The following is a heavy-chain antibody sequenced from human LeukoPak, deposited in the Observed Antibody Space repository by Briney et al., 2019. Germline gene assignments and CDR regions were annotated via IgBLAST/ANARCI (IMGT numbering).Heavy chain of an antibody. CDR3: ARAEYSSSPFDY. Sequence: GGSLRLSCAASAFSLSAYNMNWVRQAPGKGLEWVSSISSSSSYIYYADSVKGRFTISRDNAKNSLYLQMDSLRAEDTAVYYCARAEYSSSPFDYWGQGTLVTVSS. CDR2: ISSSSSYI. V-gene: IGHV3-21*01. D-gene: IGHD6-6*01. J-gene: IGHJ4*02. CDR1: AFSLSAYN.